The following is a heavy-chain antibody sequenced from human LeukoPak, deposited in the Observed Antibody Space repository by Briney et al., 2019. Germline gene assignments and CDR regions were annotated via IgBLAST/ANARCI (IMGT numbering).Heavy chain of an antibody. D-gene: IGHD3-9*01. CDR2: ISYDGSNK. CDR3: ANVRYFDWYYFDY. Sequence: GGSLRLSCAASGFTFSSYAMHWVRQAPGKGLEWVAVISYDGSNKYYADSVKGRFIISRDNSKNTLYLQMNSLRAEDTAVYYCANVRYFDWYYFDYWGQGALVTVSS. CDR1: GFTFSSYA. J-gene: IGHJ4*02. V-gene: IGHV3-30-3*01.